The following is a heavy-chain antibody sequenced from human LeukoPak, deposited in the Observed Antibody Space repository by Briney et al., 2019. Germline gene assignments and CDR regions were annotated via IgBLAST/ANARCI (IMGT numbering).Heavy chain of an antibody. CDR1: GYTFANYR. V-gene: IGHV5-51*01. J-gene: IGHJ3*02. D-gene: IGHD2-21*01. CDR2: IYPGDSDT. CDR3: ARQYVYCGGDCYGDAFDI. Sequence: GESLKISCKGSGYTFANYRIGWVRQMPGKGLEWMGIIYPGDSDTRYSPSFQGQVTISADKSISTAYLQWSSLKASDTAMYYCARQYVYCGGDCYGDAFDIWGQGTMVTVSS.